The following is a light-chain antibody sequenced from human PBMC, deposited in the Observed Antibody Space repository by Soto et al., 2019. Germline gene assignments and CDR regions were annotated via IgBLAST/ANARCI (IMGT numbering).Light chain of an antibody. J-gene: IGKJ5*01. CDR2: SAS. V-gene: IGKV3-20*01. CDR3: QQYGSSL. CDR1: QSVSSSY. Sequence: EIVSTQSPGTLSLSPGERATLSCRASQSVSSSYLAWYQQKPGQAPRLLIYSASSRATGIPDRFSGSGSGTDFTLTISRLEPEDFAVYYCQQYGSSLFGQGTRLEIK.